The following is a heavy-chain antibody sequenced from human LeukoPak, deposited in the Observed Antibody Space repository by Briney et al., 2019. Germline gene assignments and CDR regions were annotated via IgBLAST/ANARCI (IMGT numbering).Heavy chain of an antibody. J-gene: IGHJ4*02. CDR1: GFTFSSYA. Sequence: SGGSLRLSCAASGFTFSSYAMSWVRQAPGKGLEWVSAISGSGGSTYYADSVKGRFTISRDNSKNTLYLQMNSLRAEDTAVYYCAKSGYYYDSSGYYYEYYFDYWGQGTLVTVSS. D-gene: IGHD3-22*01. CDR2: ISGSGGST. CDR3: AKSGYYYDSSGYYYEYYFDY. V-gene: IGHV3-23*01.